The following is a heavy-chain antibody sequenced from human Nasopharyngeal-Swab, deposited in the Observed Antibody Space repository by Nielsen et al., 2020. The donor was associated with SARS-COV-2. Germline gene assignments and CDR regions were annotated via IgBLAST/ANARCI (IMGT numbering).Heavy chain of an antibody. D-gene: IGHD1-26*01. CDR3: ARGNGSYYLYIWDN. CDR1: GFIFSSYA. Sequence: GESLKISCAASGFIFSSYAMHWVRQAPGKGLEWAAVISYDESNKYYADSVKGRFIISRDNSKNTLYLRMNSLRAEDTAVYYCARGNGSYYLYIWDNWGQGTLVTVSS. CDR2: ISYDESNK. J-gene: IGHJ4*02. V-gene: IGHV3-30-3*01.